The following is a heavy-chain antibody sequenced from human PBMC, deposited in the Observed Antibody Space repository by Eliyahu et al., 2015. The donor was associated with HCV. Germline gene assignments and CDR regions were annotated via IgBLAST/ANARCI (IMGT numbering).Heavy chain of an antibody. CDR3: ASWGRMGY. J-gene: IGHJ4*02. D-gene: IGHD3-16*01. CDR2: ISSSSSYI. Sequence: LEWVSSISSSSSYIYYADSVKGRFTISRDNAKNSLYLQMNSLRAEDTAVYYCASWGRMGYWGQGTLVTVSS. V-gene: IGHV3-21*01.